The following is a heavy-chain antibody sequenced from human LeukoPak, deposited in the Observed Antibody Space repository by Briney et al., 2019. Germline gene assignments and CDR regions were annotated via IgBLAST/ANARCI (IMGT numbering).Heavy chain of an antibody. CDR2: LYYGGST. CDR1: GGSISSYY. D-gene: IGHD1-7*01. CDR3: AVLGNYALNY. J-gene: IGHJ4*02. Sequence: TSETLSLTCTVSGGSISSYYWSWIRQPPGKGLEWIGYLYYGGSTNYNPSLKSRVTISVDTSKNQLSLKLSSVTAADTAVYYCAVLGNYALNYWGQGTLVTVSS. V-gene: IGHV4-59*13.